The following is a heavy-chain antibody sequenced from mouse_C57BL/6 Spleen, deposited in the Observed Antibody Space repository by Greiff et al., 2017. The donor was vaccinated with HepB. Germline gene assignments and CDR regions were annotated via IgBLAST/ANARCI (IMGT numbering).Heavy chain of an antibody. V-gene: IGHV2-6-1*01. CDR1: GFSLTSYG. CDR2: IWSDGST. Sequence: QVQLQQSGPGLVAPSQSLSITCTVSGFSLTSYGVHWVRQPPGKGLEWLVVIWSDGSTTYNSALKSRLSISKDNSKSQVFLKMNSLQTDDTAMYYCARQGGMVTTGYWYFDVWGTGTTVTVSS. J-gene: IGHJ1*03. D-gene: IGHD2-2*01. CDR3: ARQGGMVTTGYWYFDV.